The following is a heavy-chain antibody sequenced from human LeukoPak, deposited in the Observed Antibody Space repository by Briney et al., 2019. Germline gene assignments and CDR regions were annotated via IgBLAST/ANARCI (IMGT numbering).Heavy chain of an antibody. Sequence: GGSLRLSCAASGFTFSSYAMSWVRQAPGKGLEWVSAISGSGGGTYYADSVKGRFTVSRDNSKNTLYLQMNSLRAEDTAVYYCAKGSGYCSGGSCYSSAFDIWGQGTMVTVSS. V-gene: IGHV3-23*01. D-gene: IGHD2-15*01. CDR1: GFTFSSYA. CDR2: ISGSGGGT. J-gene: IGHJ3*02. CDR3: AKGSGYCSGGSCYSSAFDI.